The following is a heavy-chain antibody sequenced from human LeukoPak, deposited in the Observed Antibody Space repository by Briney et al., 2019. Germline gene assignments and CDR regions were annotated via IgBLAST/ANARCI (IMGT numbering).Heavy chain of an antibody. V-gene: IGHV3-23*01. CDR2: ISGSGGST. CDR3: AKADYYADHLFDY. Sequence: PGGSLRLSCAASGFSGFTFSHYGMNWVRQAPGKGLEWVSAISGSGGSTYYADSVKGRFTISRDNSKNSLYLQMNSLKAEDTAVYYCAKADYYADHLFDYWGQGTLVTVSS. J-gene: IGHJ4*02. D-gene: IGHD3-10*01. CDR1: GFSGFTFSHYG.